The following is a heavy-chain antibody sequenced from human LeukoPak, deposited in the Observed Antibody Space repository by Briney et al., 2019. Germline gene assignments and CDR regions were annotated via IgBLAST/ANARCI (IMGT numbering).Heavy chain of an antibody. CDR1: GSTFSTDA. D-gene: IGHD4-11*01. V-gene: IGHV3-30*04. J-gene: IGHJ4*02. CDR3: ANPPTVTSFHY. CDR2: ISDDGSKI. Sequence: PGRSLRLSCAASGSTFSTDAMHWVRPAPGKGLEWVAVISDDGSKIYYADSVKGRFTISRDNSKNTLYLQMNSLRAEDTAIYYCANPPTVTSFHYWGQGTLVTVSS.